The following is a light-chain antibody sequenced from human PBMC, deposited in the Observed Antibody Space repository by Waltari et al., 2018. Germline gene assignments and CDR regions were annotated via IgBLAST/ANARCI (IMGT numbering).Light chain of an antibody. CDR3: QHYGTSS. Sequence: VLTQSPGTLSLSPGARATLSCRASQSVSNHYLAWYQQKPGQAPRLLIYAASRRATGIPDRVSGSGSGTDFTLSISRLEPEDFAVYYCQHYGTSSFGPGTKVDIK. J-gene: IGKJ3*01. CDR1: QSVSNHY. CDR2: AAS. V-gene: IGKV3-20*01.